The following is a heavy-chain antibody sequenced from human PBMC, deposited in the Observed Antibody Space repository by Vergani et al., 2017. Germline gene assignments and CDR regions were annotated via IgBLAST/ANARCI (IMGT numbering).Heavy chain of an antibody. CDR1: GYTLTELS. CDR3: ATASDSSGYYDAYDAFDI. D-gene: IGHD3-22*01. Sequence: QVQLVPSGAEVKKPGASVQVSCKVSGYTLTELSMHWVRQAPGQGLEWMGGFVPEVGETIYAQKFQGRVTMTEDTSTDTAYMELSSLRSEDTAVYYCATASDSSGYYDAYDAFDIWGQGTMVTVSS. V-gene: IGHV1-24*01. CDR2: FVPEVGET. J-gene: IGHJ3*02.